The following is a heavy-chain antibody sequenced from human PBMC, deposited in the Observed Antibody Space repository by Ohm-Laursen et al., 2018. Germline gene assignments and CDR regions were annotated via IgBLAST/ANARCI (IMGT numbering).Heavy chain of an antibody. CDR2: ISSGGITI. J-gene: IGHJ3*02. V-gene: IGHV3-11*01. CDR3: ARDRVAANIHAFDI. Sequence: GSLRLSCAASGFTFSDYYMSWIRQAPGKGLEWVSYISSGGITIHYADSVKGRFTISRDNAKNSLYLQMNSLRAEDTAVYYCARDRVAANIHAFDIWGQGTMVTVSS. D-gene: IGHD1-26*01. CDR1: GFTFSDYY.